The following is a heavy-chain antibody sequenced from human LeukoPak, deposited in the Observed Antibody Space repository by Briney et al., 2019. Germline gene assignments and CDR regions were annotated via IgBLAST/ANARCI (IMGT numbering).Heavy chain of an antibody. D-gene: IGHD5-18*01. Sequence: ASVKVSCKASGYTFTGYYMHWVRQAPGQGLEWMGWINPNSGGTNYAQKFQGRVTMTRDTSISTAYMELSRLRSDDTAVYYCARDATAISRGTFDYWGQGTLVTVSS. V-gene: IGHV1-2*02. J-gene: IGHJ4*02. CDR2: INPNSGGT. CDR3: ARDATAISRGTFDY. CDR1: GYTFTGYY.